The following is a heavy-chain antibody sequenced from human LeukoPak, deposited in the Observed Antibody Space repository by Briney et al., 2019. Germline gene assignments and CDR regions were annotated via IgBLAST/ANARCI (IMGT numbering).Heavy chain of an antibody. D-gene: IGHD6-13*01. J-gene: IGHJ4*02. Sequence: GGSLRLSCAASGFTFSSYWMSWVRQASGKGLEWVGRIRSKANSYATAYAASVEGRFTISRDDSRNTAYLQMNSLRIEDTAVYYCAGLAIAAAGKDYWGQGTLVTVSS. V-gene: IGHV3-73*01. CDR2: IRSKANSYAT. CDR1: GFTFSSYW. CDR3: AGLAIAAAGKDY.